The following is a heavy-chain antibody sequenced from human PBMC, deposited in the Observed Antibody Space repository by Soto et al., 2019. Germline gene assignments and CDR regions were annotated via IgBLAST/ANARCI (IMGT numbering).Heavy chain of an antibody. CDR2: ISGIGGST. CDR3: AKERALLCFGEV. J-gene: IGHJ3*01. CDR1: GFTFSNSA. Sequence: EVQLLESGGGLVQPGGSLRLSCAASGFTFSNSAMSWVRQAPGKGLEWVSTISGIGGSTYYADSVKGRFTISRDNSKNTLYLQMNSLRADDTAVYDCAKERALLCFGEVWGQGTMVTVSS. V-gene: IGHV3-23*01. D-gene: IGHD3-10*01.